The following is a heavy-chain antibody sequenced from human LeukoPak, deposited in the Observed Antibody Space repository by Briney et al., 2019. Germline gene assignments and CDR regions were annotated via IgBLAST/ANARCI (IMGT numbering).Heavy chain of an antibody. V-gene: IGHV1-69*05. CDR2: IIPIFGTA. J-gene: IGHJ4*02. CDR3: ARDRHYYGSGSYFDY. CDR1: GGTLSSYA. Sequence: SVKVSCKASGGTLSSYAISWVRQAPGQGLEWMGRIIPIFGTANYAQKFQGRVTITTDESTSTAYMELSSLRSEDTAVYYCARDRHYYGSGSYFDYWGQGTLVTVSS. D-gene: IGHD3-10*01.